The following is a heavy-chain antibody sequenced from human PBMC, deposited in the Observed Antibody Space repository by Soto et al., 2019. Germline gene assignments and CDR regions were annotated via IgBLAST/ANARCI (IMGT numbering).Heavy chain of an antibody. V-gene: IGHV4-59*12. CDR3: ARGQRFSDWFDP. CDR2: VFYGGT. D-gene: IGHD3-3*01. Sequence: PSETLSLTCSVSGRSMSSNYWSWIRQSPDKGLEWLGYVFYGGTDYNPSLGGRVSMSVETSKSQFSLRLTSVTAADTAVYYCARGQRFSDWFDPWGQGTLVTVSS. CDR1: GRSMSSNY. J-gene: IGHJ5*02.